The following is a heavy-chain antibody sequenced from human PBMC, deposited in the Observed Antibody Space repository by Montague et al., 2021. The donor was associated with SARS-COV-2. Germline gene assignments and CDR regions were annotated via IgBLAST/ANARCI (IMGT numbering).Heavy chain of an antibody. J-gene: IGHJ4*02. V-gene: IGHV2-70*11. Sequence: TLSLTCTVSGDSISRYYWTWIRQTPGKALEWLARIDWDDDKYYSTSLKTRLTISKDTSKNQVVLTMTNMDPVDTATYYCARDWGCTHFDYWGQGTLVTDSS. CDR3: ARDWGCTHFDY. D-gene: IGHD7-27*01. CDR1: GDSISRYY. CDR2: IDWDDDK.